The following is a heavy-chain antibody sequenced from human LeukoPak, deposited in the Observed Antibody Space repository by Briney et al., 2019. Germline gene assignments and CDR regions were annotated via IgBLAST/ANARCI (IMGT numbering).Heavy chain of an antibody. V-gene: IGHV4-59*08. J-gene: IGHJ4*02. CDR2: IYYSGST. CDR3: ARQPLSGWYQPLDY. Sequence: SETLSLTCTVPGGSISSYYWSWIRQPPGKGLEWIGYIYYSGSTNCNPSLKSRVTISVDTSKNQFSLKLSSVTATDTAVYYCARQPLSGWYQPLDYWGQGTLVTVSS. D-gene: IGHD6-19*01. CDR1: GGSISSYY.